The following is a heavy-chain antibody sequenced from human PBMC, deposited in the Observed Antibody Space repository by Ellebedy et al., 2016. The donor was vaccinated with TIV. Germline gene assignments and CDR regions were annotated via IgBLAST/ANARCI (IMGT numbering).Heavy chain of an antibody. CDR3: ARDHVGDGYNRAFDI. CDR1: GFTFTTYA. V-gene: IGHV3-30*17. D-gene: IGHD5-24*01. CDR2: ISYDGSNK. Sequence: PGGSLRLSCAASGFTFTTYAMHWVRQAPGKGLEWVAVISYDGSNKYSADSVKGRFPISRDNSKNTLYLQMNSLRAEDTAVYYCARDHVGDGYNRAFDIWGQGTMVTVSS. J-gene: IGHJ3*02.